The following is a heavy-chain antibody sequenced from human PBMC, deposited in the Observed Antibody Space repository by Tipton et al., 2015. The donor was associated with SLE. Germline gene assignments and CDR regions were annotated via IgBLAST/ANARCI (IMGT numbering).Heavy chain of an antibody. V-gene: IGHV3-53*04. CDR3: ARDYIAAVGAFDT. D-gene: IGHD6-13*01. CDR1: GFTVSSNY. Sequence: VQLVQSGGGLVQPGGSLRLSCAASGFTVSSNYMSWVRQAPGKGLEWVSVIYSGGSTYYADSVKGRFTISRDNSKNTLYLQMNSLRAEDTAVYYCARDYIAAVGAFDTWGQGTMVTVSS. J-gene: IGHJ3*02. CDR2: IYSGGST.